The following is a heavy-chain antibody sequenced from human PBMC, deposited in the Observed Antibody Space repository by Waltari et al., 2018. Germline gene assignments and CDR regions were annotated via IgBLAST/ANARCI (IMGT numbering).Heavy chain of an antibody. J-gene: IGHJ6*02. D-gene: IGHD2-15*01. Sequence: EVQLVQSGAEVKKPGATVKISCKVSGYTFTDYYMHWVQQAPGKGLGWMGLVDPEDGETIYAEKFQGRVTITADTSTDTAYMELSSLRSEDTAVYYCATAEYCSGGSCYYYYYGMDVWGQGTTVTVSS. CDR1: GYTFTDYY. CDR2: VDPEDGET. V-gene: IGHV1-69-2*01. CDR3: ATAEYCSGGSCYYYYYGMDV.